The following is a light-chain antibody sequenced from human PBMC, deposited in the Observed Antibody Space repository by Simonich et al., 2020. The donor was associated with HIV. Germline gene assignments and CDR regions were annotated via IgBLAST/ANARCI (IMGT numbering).Light chain of an antibody. CDR1: SGPSSYA. V-gene: IGLV4-69*01. Sequence: QLVLTQSPSASASLGASVKLTCTLSSGPSSYAIAWHQQQPEQDPRYLMTLNSDGSHSKGDGIPDRFSGSSSGAERYLTISSLQSEDEADYYCQTWGTGIRVFGGGTKLTVL. J-gene: IGLJ3*02. CDR3: QTWGTGIRV. CDR2: LNSDGSH.